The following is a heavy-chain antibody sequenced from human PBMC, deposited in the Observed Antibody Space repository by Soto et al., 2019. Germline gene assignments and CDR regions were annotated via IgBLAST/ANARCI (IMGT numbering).Heavy chain of an antibody. D-gene: IGHD1-26*01. Sequence: QVQLVESGGGVVQPGTSLRLSCAASGFTFKTHAMHWVRQAPGKGLEWMAVIAYDGNEKFYADSVKGRFTISRDNSKNALYLQINTLRNADTAVYYCGKEVGDYVPYYYGVVVCGQWTTVTVSS. CDR2: IAYDGNEK. V-gene: IGHV3-30*18. CDR3: GKEVGDYVPYYYGVVV. CDR1: GFTFKTHA. J-gene: IGHJ6*02.